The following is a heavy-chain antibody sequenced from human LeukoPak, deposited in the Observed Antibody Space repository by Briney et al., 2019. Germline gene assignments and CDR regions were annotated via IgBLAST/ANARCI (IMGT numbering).Heavy chain of an antibody. CDR3: ARGQDHYYYYYMDV. Sequence: PSETLTLTCTVSGGSISSYYWSWIRQPAGKGLEWIGRIYTSGSTNYNPSPKSRVTMSVDTSKNQFSLKLSSVTAADTAVYYCARGQDHYYYYYMDVWGKGATVTVSS. CDR1: GGSISSYY. V-gene: IGHV4-4*07. CDR2: IYTSGST. J-gene: IGHJ6*03.